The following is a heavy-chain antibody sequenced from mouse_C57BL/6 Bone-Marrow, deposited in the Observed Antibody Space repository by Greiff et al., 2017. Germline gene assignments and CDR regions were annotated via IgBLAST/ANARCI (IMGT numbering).Heavy chain of an antibody. CDR3: ARSEYYGSSLFAY. V-gene: IGHV1-64*01. D-gene: IGHD1-1*01. J-gene: IGHJ3*01. CDR2: LHPNRGST. CDR1: GYTFTSYW. Sequence: QVQLQQPGAELVKPGASVKLSCKASGYTFTSYWMHWVKQRPGQGLEWIGMLHPNRGSTNYNEKFKSKATLTVDKSSSTAYMQLSSLTSEDAAVYYCARSEYYGSSLFAYWGQGTLVTVSA.